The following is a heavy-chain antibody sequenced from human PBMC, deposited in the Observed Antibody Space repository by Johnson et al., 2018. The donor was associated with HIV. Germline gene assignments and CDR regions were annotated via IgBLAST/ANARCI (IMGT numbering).Heavy chain of an antibody. CDR1: GFTFSRYG. Sequence: QVQLVESGGGVVQPGRSLRLSCAASGFTFSRYGMHWVRQVQGKGLEWVAVISYDGSNEYFADSVKGRFTISRDNSKNTLYLQMNSLRAEDTAVFYCARAYKDAFDIWGQGTMVTVSS. D-gene: IGHD5-24*01. J-gene: IGHJ3*02. V-gene: IGHV3-30*03. CDR2: ISYDGSNE. CDR3: ARAYKDAFDI.